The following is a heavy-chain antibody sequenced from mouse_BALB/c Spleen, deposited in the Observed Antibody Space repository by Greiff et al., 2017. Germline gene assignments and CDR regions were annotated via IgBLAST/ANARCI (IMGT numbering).Heavy chain of an antibody. V-gene: IGHV1-4*01. CDR1: GYTFTSYT. Sequence: VKLQESGAELARPGASVKMSCKASGYTFTSYTMHWVKQRPGQGLEWIGYINPSSGYTNYNQKFKDKATLTADKSSSTAYMQLSSLTSEDSAVYYCARDDYASFAYWGQGTLVTVSA. CDR2: INPSSGYT. CDR3: ARDDYASFAY. J-gene: IGHJ3*01. D-gene: IGHD2-4*01.